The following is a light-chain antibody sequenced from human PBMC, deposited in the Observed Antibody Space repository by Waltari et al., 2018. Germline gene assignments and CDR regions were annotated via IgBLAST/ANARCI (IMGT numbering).Light chain of an antibody. J-gene: IGLJ2*01. CDR2: EVT. CDR1: GSDIGLYNY. Sequence: QSALTQPASVSASPGHSITISCTGSGSDIGLYNYVSWYQQHPGKAPKLIIFEVTKRPSGVSNLFSGSKSGKSASLTIAGLQPEDEAHYFCSSYAHTTDLLFGGGTKLTVL. CDR3: SSYAHTTDLL. V-gene: IGLV2-14*03.